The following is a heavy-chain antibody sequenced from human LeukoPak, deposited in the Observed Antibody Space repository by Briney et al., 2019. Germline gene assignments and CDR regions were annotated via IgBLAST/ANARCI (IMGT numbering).Heavy chain of an antibody. Sequence: ASVKVSCQASGYTFTSYGISWVRQAPGQGLEWMGWISAYNGNTNYAQKLQGRVTMTTDTSTSTAYMELRSLRSDDTAVYYCAREEYCSSTSCSLKDYWGQGTLVTVSS. J-gene: IGHJ4*02. CDR2: ISAYNGNT. CDR3: AREEYCSSTSCSLKDY. V-gene: IGHV1-18*01. D-gene: IGHD2-2*01. CDR1: GYTFTSYG.